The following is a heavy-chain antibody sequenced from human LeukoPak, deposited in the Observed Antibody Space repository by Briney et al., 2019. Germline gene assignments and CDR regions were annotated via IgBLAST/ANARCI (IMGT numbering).Heavy chain of an antibody. CDR1: GYTFTGYY. CDR3: ARDVGLGGYDLGANFDY. V-gene: IGHV1-2*02. J-gene: IGHJ4*02. D-gene: IGHD5-12*01. Sequence: ASVKVSCKASGYTFTGYYMHWVRQAPGQGLEWMGWINPNSGGTNYAQKFQGRVTMTRDTSISTAYMELSRLRSDDTAVYYCARDVGLGGYDLGANFDYWGRGTLVTVSS. CDR2: INPNSGGT.